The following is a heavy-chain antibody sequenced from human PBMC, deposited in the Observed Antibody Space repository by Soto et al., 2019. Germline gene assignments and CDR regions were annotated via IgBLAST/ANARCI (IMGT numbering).Heavy chain of an antibody. CDR3: ATALFLGAYVYYAFDI. V-gene: IGHV1-24*01. J-gene: IGHJ3*02. CDR1: GYTLTELS. CDR2: FDPEDGET. D-gene: IGHD3-3*01. Sequence: GASVKVSCKVSGYTLTELSMHWVRQAPGKGLEWMGGFDPEDGETIYAQKFQGRVTMTEDTSTDTAYMELSSLRSEDTAVYYCATALFLGAYVYYAFDIWGQGPMVTVS.